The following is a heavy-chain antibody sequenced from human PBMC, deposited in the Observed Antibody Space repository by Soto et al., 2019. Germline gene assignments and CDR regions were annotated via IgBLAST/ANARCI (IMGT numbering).Heavy chain of an antibody. CDR3: XXXGVGATPLGWFDP. CDR1: GYTFIGYY. Sequence: QVQLVQSGAEVKKPGASVKVSCKASGYTFIGYYIHWVRQAPGQGLEWMGRINPRSGDTTYAQKFQGRLTMTRDTSISTAYMELSSLRXDXXXXXXXXXXGVGATPLGWFDPWGQXSXVXX. V-gene: IGHV1-2*05. J-gene: IGHJ5*02. D-gene: IGHD1-26*01. CDR2: INPRSGDT.